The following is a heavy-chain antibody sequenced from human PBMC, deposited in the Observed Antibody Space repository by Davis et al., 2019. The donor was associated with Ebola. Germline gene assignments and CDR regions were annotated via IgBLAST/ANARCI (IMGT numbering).Heavy chain of an antibody. CDR1: GGSISSAAYY. J-gene: IGHJ5*02. Sequence: SETLSLTCTVSGGSISSAAYYCSWIRQPPGNGLEWIGYIYSSGSPYYNPPLKSRVTISVDTSKNQFSLELSSVTAADTAVYSCERGRQRRWGVWFDPWGQGTLVTVSS. D-gene: IGHD3-16*01. CDR2: IYSSGSP. CDR3: ERGRQRRWGVWFDP. V-gene: IGHV4-30-4*01.